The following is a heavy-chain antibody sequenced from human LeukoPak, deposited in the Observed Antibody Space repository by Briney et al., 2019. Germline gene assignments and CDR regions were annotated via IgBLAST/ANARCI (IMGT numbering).Heavy chain of an antibody. Sequence: GGSLRLSCAASGLILSSYAMSWVRQAPGKGLEWVSAISATGYATYYADSVKGRFTISTDNSKSTVYLQMNSLRADDTAVYYCARGGGDHHFDHWGQGTLVTVSS. V-gene: IGHV3-23*01. CDR1: GLILSSYA. CDR2: ISATGYAT. J-gene: IGHJ4*02. CDR3: ARGGGDHHFDH. D-gene: IGHD2-21*02.